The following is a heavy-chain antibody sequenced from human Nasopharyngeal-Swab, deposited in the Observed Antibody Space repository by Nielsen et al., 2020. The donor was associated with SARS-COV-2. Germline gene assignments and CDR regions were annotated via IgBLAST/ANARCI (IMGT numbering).Heavy chain of an antibody. Sequence: SETLSLTCAISGDSVSSNSAAWNWLRQSPSRGLEWLGRTYYRSKWYNDYAVSVKSRLHINPDTSKNQFSLQLNSVTPEATAVYYCAREEERYYYYYMDVWGKGTTVTVSS. CDR2: TYYRSKWYN. V-gene: IGHV6-1*01. CDR3: AREEERYYYYYMDV. CDR1: GDSVSSNSAA. J-gene: IGHJ6*03.